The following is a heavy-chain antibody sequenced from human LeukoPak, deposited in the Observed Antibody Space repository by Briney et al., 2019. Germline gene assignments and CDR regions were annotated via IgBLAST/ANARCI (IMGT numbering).Heavy chain of an antibody. V-gene: IGHV3-48*03. CDR2: VSSSGRII. CDR1: GFTFSSYE. D-gene: IGHD2-2*01. CDR3: ARVSRYANDY. J-gene: IGHJ4*02. Sequence: GGSLRLSCAASGFTFSSYEMNWVRQAPGKGLEWVSDVSSSGRIIYYADSVKGRFTISRDNTKNSLYLQMNSLRAEDTAVYYCARVSRYANDYWGQGTLVTVSS.